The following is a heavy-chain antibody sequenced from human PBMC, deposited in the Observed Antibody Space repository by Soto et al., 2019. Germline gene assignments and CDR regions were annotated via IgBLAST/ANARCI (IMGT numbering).Heavy chain of an antibody. CDR1: GFTVSSNY. V-gene: IGHV3-53*05. CDR3: AKDTYYLDSSGYYVFDS. J-gene: IGHJ4*02. CDR2: IYSGGST. D-gene: IGHD3-22*01. Sequence: PGGSLRLSCAASGFTVSSNYMSWVRQAPGKGLEWVSVIYSGGSTYYADSVQGRFTISRDNSKNTLYLQMNSLRAEDTAVYYCAKDTYYLDSSGYYVFDSWGQGTLVTVSS.